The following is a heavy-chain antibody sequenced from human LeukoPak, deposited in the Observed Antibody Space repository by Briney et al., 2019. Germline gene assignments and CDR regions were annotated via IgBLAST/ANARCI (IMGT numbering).Heavy chain of an antibody. D-gene: IGHD3-10*01. Sequence: GGSLRLSCAASGFSFSSYGMHWVRQAPGKGLERVAFIRYDGSDKYYADSVKGRFIISRDNSQNTLYLQMNSLRAEDTAVYYCAKDRGAIGGPVRNWFDSWGQRTLVTVSS. V-gene: IGHV3-30*02. CDR3: AKDRGAIGGPVRNWFDS. CDR2: IRYDGSDK. CDR1: GFSFSSYG. J-gene: IGHJ5*01.